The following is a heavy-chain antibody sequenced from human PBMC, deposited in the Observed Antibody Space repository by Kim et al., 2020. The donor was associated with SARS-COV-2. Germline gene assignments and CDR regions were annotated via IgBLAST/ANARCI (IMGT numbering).Heavy chain of an antibody. V-gene: IGHV1-18*01. Sequence: TSYAQKLQGRVTMTTDTSTSTAYMELRSLRSDDTAVYYCARTRPEFDSDYWGQGTLVTVSS. D-gene: IGHD3-10*01. J-gene: IGHJ4*02. CDR3: ARTRPEFDSDY. CDR2: T.